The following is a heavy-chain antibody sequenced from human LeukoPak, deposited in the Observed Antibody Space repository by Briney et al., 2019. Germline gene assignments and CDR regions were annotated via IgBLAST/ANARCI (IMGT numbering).Heavy chain of an antibody. V-gene: IGHV4-59*01. CDR2: IYYSGST. CDR3: ARDLGYCSSTSCHDAFDI. CDR1: GGSISSYY. Sequence: SETLSLTCTVSGGSISSYYWSWIRQPPGKGLEWIGYIYYSGSTNYNPSLKSRVTISVDTSKNQFSLKLSSVTAADTAVYYCARDLGYCSSTSCHDAFDIWGQGTMVTVSS. J-gene: IGHJ3*02. D-gene: IGHD2-2*01.